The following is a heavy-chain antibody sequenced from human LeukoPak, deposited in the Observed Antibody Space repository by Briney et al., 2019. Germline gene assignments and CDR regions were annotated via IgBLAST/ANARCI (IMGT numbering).Heavy chain of an antibody. J-gene: IGHJ3*02. CDR2: ISGNGLNT. V-gene: IGHV3-64D*09. Sequence: GGSLRLSCAASGFTVSNNYMSWVRQAPGKGLEYVSAISGNGLNTYYTDSVKGRFTPSRDNSKNTLYLQMSSLRAEDTAVYYCVKDLGYYYGSKGYSIWGQGTMVTVSS. CDR3: VKDLGYYYGSKGYSI. D-gene: IGHD3-22*01. CDR1: GFTVSNNY.